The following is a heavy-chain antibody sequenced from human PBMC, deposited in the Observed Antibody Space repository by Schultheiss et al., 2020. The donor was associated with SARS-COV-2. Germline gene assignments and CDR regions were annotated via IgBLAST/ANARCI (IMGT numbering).Heavy chain of an antibody. CDR1: GYTFTGYY. D-gene: IGHD6-13*01. V-gene: IGHV1-2*02. CDR3: ARGGIAAAQHPLYYYGMDV. Sequence: ASVKVSCKASGYTFTGYYMHWVRQAPGQGLEWMGWINPNSGGTNYAQKFQGRVTMTRDTSISTAYMELSRLRSDDTAVYYCARGGIAAAQHPLYYYGMDVWGQGTTVTVSS. CDR2: INPNSGGT. J-gene: IGHJ6*02.